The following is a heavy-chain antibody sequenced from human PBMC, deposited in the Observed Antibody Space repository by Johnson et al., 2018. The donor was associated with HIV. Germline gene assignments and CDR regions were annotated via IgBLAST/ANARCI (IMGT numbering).Heavy chain of an antibody. CDR3: ARVPILWFGELSGLGAFDI. Sequence: QVQLVESGGGVVQPGRSLRLSCAASGFTFSRYAMHWVRQAPGKGLEWVTVISYDGSNKYYADSVKGRFTISRDNSKNTLYLQMNSLRAEETAVYYCARVPILWFGELSGLGAFDIWGQGTMVTVSS. D-gene: IGHD3-10*01. CDR1: GFTFSRYA. V-gene: IGHV3-30-3*01. CDR2: ISYDGSNK. J-gene: IGHJ3*02.